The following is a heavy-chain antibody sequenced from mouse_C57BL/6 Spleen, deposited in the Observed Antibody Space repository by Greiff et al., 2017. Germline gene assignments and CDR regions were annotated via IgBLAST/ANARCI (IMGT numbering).Heavy chain of an antibody. CDR2: INPSNGGT. D-gene: IGHD2-3*01. J-gene: IGHJ3*01. Sequence: QVQLQQPGTELVKPGASVKLSCKASGYTFTSYWMHWVKQRPGQGLEWIGNINPSNGGTNYNEKFKSKATLTVDKTSSTAYMQRSSLTSEDSAVYYCARWGDGYYWFAYWGQGTLVTVSA. CDR1: GYTFTSYW. V-gene: IGHV1-53*01. CDR3: ARWGDGYYWFAY.